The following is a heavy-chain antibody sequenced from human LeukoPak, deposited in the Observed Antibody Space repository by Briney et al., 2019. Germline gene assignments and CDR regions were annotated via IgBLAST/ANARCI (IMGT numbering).Heavy chain of an antibody. CDR2: ISNSGTTI. Sequence: GGSLRLSCSASEFTFSDYYMSWIRQAPGRGLEWVSSISNSGTTIFYADPVKGRFAISRDNAKNSLYLHMNSLRAEDTAVYYCARALAMIVAFDIWGQGTMVTVSS. V-gene: IGHV3-11*01. CDR3: ARALAMIVAFDI. J-gene: IGHJ3*02. CDR1: EFTFSDYY. D-gene: IGHD3-22*01.